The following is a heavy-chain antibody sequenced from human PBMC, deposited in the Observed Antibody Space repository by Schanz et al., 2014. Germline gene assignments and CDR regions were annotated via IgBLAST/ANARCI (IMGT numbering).Heavy chain of an antibody. CDR3: AKIRYDSSGYYLPYYGMDV. V-gene: IGHV3-23*04. D-gene: IGHD3-22*01. J-gene: IGHJ6*02. CDR2: ISGLLGST. Sequence: VELVESGGGLAQPGGSLRLSCEASGFTLTSYALTWVRHSTGTFLEFFAGISGLLGSTDYADSVKGRFIIPRDNSKNTLYLQMNSLRAEDTAVYYCAKIRYDSSGYYLPYYGMDVWGQGTTVIVSS. CDR1: GFTLTSYA.